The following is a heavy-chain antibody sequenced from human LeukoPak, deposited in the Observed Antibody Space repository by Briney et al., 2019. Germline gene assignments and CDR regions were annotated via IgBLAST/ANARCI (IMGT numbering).Heavy chain of an antibody. Sequence: GRSLRLSCAASGFTFSSYAMHWVRQAPGKGLEWVAVISYDGSNKYYADSVKGRFTISRDNSKNTLYLQMNSLRAEDTAVYYCARVSKDGYNYYYYYYMDVWGKGTTVTVSS. CDR1: GFTFSSYA. D-gene: IGHD5-24*01. CDR2: ISYDGSNK. V-gene: IGHV3-30*01. CDR3: ARVSKDGYNYYYYYYMDV. J-gene: IGHJ6*03.